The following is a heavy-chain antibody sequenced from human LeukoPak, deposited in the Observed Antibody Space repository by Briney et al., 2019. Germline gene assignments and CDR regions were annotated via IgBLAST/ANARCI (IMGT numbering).Heavy chain of an antibody. CDR3: ARSGPQRFLEWFRNRFYYMDV. J-gene: IGHJ6*03. D-gene: IGHD3-3*01. CDR2: IYYSGST. V-gene: IGHV4-39*07. Sequence: SETLSLTCTVSGGSISSSSYYWGWIRQPPGKGLEWIGSIYYSGSTYYNPSLKSRVTISVDTSKNQFSLKLSSVTAADTAVYYCARSGPQRFLEWFRNRFYYMDVWGKGTTVTVSS. CDR1: GGSISSSSYY.